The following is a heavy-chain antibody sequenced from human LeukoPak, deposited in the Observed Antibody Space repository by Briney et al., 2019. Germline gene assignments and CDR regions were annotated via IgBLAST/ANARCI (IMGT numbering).Heavy chain of an antibody. J-gene: IGHJ6*02. V-gene: IGHV3-7*03. CDR2: IKQDGSEK. Sequence: GGSLRLSCAASGFTFSSYWMSWVRQAPGKGLEWVANIKQDGSEKYYVDSVKGRFTISRDNAKNSLYLQMNSLRAEDTALYYCAKDRGYGGNSDYYGMDVWGQGTTVTVSS. D-gene: IGHD4-23*01. CDR1: GFTFSSYW. CDR3: AKDRGYGGNSDYYGMDV.